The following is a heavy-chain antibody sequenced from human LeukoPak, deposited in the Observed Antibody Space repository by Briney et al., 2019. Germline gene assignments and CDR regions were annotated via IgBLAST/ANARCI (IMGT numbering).Heavy chain of an antibody. CDR3: ARLSRGWSGIFDV. CDR1: GFTSTNYW. D-gene: IGHD6-19*01. CDR2: IYARDYDT. Sequence: GESLKISCKGSGFTSTNYWIAWVRQVPGKDLEWMGIIYARDYDTRYSPSFQGGQVTISADKSFTSVYLQWSSLKASDTAMYYCARLSRGWSGIFDVWGQGTMVTVS. V-gene: IGHV5-51*01. J-gene: IGHJ3*01.